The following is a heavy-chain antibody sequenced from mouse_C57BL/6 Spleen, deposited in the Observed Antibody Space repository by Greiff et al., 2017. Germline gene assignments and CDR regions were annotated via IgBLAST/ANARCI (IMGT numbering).Heavy chain of an antibody. V-gene: IGHV1-53*01. J-gene: IGHJ2*01. Sequence: VQLQQPGTELVKPGASVKLSCKASGYTFTSYWMHWVKQRPGQGLEWIGNINPSNGGTNYNEKFKSKATLTVDKSSSTAYMQLSSLTSEDSAVYYGARGGTTVVAKDYFDYWGQGTTLTVSS. CDR1: GYTFTSYW. CDR3: ARGGTTVVAKDYFDY. D-gene: IGHD1-1*01. CDR2: INPSNGGT.